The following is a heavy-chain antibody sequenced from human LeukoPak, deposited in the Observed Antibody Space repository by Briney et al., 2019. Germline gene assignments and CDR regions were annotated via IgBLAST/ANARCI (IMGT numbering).Heavy chain of an antibody. CDR2: IKYSGST. V-gene: IGHV4-34*01. Sequence: SETLSLTCGVYGGSFNAYYWSWIRQPPGKGLEWFGEIKYSGSTNYNPSLKSRVTMSVDTSKNQFSLKLSSVTAADTAVYYCARGRGVAAADTEDFDCWGQGTLVTVSS. CDR3: ARGRGVAAADTEDFDC. J-gene: IGHJ4*02. CDR1: GGSFNAYY. D-gene: IGHD6-13*01.